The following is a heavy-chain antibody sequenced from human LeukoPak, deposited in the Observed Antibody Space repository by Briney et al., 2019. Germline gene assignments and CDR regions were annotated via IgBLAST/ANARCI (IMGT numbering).Heavy chain of an antibody. V-gene: IGHV3-74*01. CDR3: VRPSESWLGQGL. J-gene: IGHJ4*02. D-gene: IGHD6-25*01. CDR2: INSDGSVT. CDR1: GFTFRRNW. Sequence: GGSLRLSCAASGFTFRRNWMHWVRQAPGEGLVWVSRINSDGSVTDYADSVKGRFTISRDNGKKTLYLHMDSLRAEDTAVYYCVRPSESWLGQGLWGQGTLVTVSS.